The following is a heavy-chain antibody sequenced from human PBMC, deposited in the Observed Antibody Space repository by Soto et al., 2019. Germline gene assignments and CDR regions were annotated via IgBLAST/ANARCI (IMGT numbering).Heavy chain of an antibody. V-gene: IGHV3-33*01. D-gene: IGHD1-26*01. CDR2: IWYDGSKK. CDR3: ARDGSSTHLYYGLDV. J-gene: IGHJ6*02. Sequence: GGSLRLSCEASGFSFNYYGMHWVRQAPGKGLEWVAVIWYDGSKKDYVDSVQGRFIVSRDNSRNTVYLQMNSLGADDTAVYYCARDGSSTHLYYGLDVWGQGTMVTVSS. CDR1: GFSFNYYG.